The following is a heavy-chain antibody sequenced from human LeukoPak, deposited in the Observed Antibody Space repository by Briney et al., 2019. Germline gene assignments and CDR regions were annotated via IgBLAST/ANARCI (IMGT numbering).Heavy chain of an antibody. CDR1: GGSISSSSYY. CDR2: VYYSGST. V-gene: IGHV4-39*07. D-gene: IGHD3-22*01. CDR3: ARGPYSYDSSGAFDI. Sequence: SETLSLTCTVSGGSISSSSYYWGWIRQPPGKGLEWIGSVYYSGSTNYNPSLKSRVTISVDTSKNQFSLKLSSVTAADTAVYFCARGPYSYDSSGAFDIWGQGTMVTVSS. J-gene: IGHJ3*02.